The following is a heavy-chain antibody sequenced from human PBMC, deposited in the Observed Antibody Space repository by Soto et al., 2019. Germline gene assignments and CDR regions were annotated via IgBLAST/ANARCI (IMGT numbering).Heavy chain of an antibody. V-gene: IGHV4-4*02. CDR1: GGSIISSSW. CDR2: IYHSGST. J-gene: IGHJ4*02. Sequence: SETLCVTCAVAGGSIISSSWWSWVSQPPGKGLEWIGEIYHSGSTNYNPSLKSRVTISVDTSKNQFSLKLSSVTAADTAVYYCARRYSSSWYFDYWGQGTLVTVSS. D-gene: IGHD6-13*01. CDR3: ARRYSSSWYFDY.